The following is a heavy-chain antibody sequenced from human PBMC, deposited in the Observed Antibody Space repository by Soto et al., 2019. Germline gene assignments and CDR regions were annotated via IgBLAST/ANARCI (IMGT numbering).Heavy chain of an antibody. V-gene: IGHV1-46*01. Sequence: ASVKVSSKASGYTFTSYYMHWVRQAPGQGLEWMGIINPSGGSTSYAQKFQGRVTMTRDTSTSTVYMELSSLRSEDTAVYYCARDLDYSGNSRSNWFDPWGQGTLVNVSS. J-gene: IGHJ5*02. CDR2: INPSGGST. CDR3: ARDLDYSGNSRSNWFDP. D-gene: IGHD4-4*01. CDR1: GYTFTSYY.